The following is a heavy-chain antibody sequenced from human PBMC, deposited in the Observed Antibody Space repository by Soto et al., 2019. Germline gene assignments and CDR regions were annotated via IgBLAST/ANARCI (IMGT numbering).Heavy chain of an antibody. J-gene: IGHJ5*02. Sequence: SETLSLTCTVSGGSISSYYWSWIRQPPGKGLEWIGYIYYSGSTNYNPSLKSRVTISVDTSKNQFSLKLSSVAAADTAVYYCARDFRAVPSSYGEYERRHNWFDPWGQGTLVTVSS. D-gene: IGHD4-17*01. V-gene: IGHV4-59*01. CDR1: GGSISSYY. CDR2: IYYSGST. CDR3: ARDFRAVPSSYGEYERRHNWFDP.